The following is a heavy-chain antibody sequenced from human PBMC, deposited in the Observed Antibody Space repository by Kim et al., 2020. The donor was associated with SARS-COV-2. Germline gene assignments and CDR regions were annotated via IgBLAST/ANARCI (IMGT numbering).Heavy chain of an antibody. D-gene: IGHD1-1*01. CDR2: ST. J-gene: IGHJ4*02. Sequence: STYYNPSLKSRVTISVDTSKNQFSLKLSSVTAADTAVYYCARVWSRPFDYWGQGTLVTVSS. CDR3: ARVWSRPFDY. V-gene: IGHV4-30-2*04.